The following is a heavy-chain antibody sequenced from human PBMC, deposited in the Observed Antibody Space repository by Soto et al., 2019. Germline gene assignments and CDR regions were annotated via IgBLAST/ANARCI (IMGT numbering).Heavy chain of an antibody. CDR1: GYTFISYD. V-gene: IGHV1-18*01. D-gene: IGHD2-15*01. Sequence: QVQLVQSGAEVKKPGASVKVSCKASGYTFISYDISWVRQAPGQGLEWMGWISAYNGNTHSAQKFQGRVTMTTDTTTSTAYMELRNLRSDDTAVYYCSRDPGYCSGGGCYSGDFTYCYGMDVWGQGTTVTVS. CDR2: ISAYNGNT. J-gene: IGHJ6*02. CDR3: SRDPGYCSGGGCYSGDFTYCYGMDV.